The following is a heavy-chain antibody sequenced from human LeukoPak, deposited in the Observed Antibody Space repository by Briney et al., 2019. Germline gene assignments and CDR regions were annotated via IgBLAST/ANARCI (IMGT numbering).Heavy chain of an antibody. CDR2: INHSGST. D-gene: IGHD5-12*01. CDR1: GGSFSGYY. Sequence: PSETLSLTCAVYGGSFSGYYWSWIRQPPGKGLEWIGEINHSGSTNYNPSLKSRVTISVDTSKNQFSLKLNSMTAADTAVYYCARQGGYDYHFDFWGQGTLVTVSS. V-gene: IGHV4-34*01. J-gene: IGHJ4*02. CDR3: ARQGGYDYHFDF.